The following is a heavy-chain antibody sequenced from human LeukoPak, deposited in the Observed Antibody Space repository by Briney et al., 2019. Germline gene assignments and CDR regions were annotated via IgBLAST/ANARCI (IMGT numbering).Heavy chain of an antibody. Sequence: TGGSLRLSCAASGFTVSSYATSWVRQAPGKGLEWVSAISGSGGRTYYADSVKGRFTISRDNSMNTLYLQMDSLRAEDTAVYYCARAWYSSTWYPDYWGQGTLVIVSS. V-gene: IGHV3-23*01. CDR2: ISGSGGRT. J-gene: IGHJ4*02. D-gene: IGHD6-13*01. CDR1: GFTVSSYA. CDR3: ARAWYSSTWYPDY.